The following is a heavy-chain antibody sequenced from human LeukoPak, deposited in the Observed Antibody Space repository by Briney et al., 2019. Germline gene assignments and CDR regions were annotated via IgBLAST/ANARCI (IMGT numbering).Heavy chain of an antibody. D-gene: IGHD3-22*01. V-gene: IGHV1-18*01. CDR3: ARDPLRDYESSGYDD. CDR1: GYTFTSYG. Sequence: ASVKVSCKASGYTFTSYGISWVRQAPGQGLEWMGWISAYNGNTNYAQKLQGRVTMTTDTSTSTAYMELRSLRSDDTAMYYCARDPLRDYESSGYDDWGQGTLVTVSS. J-gene: IGHJ1*01. CDR2: ISAYNGNT.